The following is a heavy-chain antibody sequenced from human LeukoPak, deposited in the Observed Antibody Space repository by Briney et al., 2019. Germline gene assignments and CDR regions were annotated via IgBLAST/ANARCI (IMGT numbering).Heavy chain of an antibody. CDR2: IYYSGNT. J-gene: IGHJ4*02. CDR3: ARSPVWQQLAHFDY. D-gene: IGHD6-13*01. CDR1: GGSVSSGSYY. Sequence: SETLSLTCTVSGGSVSSGSYYWSWIRQPPGKGLEWIGYIYYSGNTNYNPSLKSRVTISVDTSKNQFSLKLSSVTAADTAVYYCARSPVWQQLAHFDYWGQGTLVTVSS. V-gene: IGHV4-61*01.